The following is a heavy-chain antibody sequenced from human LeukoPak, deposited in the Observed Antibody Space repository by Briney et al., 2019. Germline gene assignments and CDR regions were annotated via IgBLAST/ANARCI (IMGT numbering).Heavy chain of an antibody. J-gene: IGHJ4*02. CDR2: INPSGGST. D-gene: IGHD6-19*01. Sequence: GASVKVSCKASGYTFTSYYMHWVRQAPGQGLEWMGIINPSGGSTSYAQKFQGRVTMTRDTSASTVYMELSSLRSEDTAVYYCARATIYDSSGWFFDYWGQGTLVTVSS. CDR3: ARATIYDSSGWFFDY. CDR1: GYTFTSYY. V-gene: IGHV1-46*01.